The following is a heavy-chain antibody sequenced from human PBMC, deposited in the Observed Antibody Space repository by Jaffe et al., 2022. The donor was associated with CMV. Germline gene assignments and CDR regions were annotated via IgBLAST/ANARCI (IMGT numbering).Heavy chain of an antibody. CDR3: ARAFSSRWYDDWFDP. Sequence: EVELLESGGGLVQPGGSLRLSCVASGFTFSDYAMAWVRQVPGKGLEWVSGIGGSGGSTFYADSVKGRFIISRDNFKNTLYVQMNSLRAEDTAVYFCARAFSSRWYDDWFDPWGQGTLVTVSS. D-gene: IGHD6-13*01. CDR1: GFTFSDYA. J-gene: IGHJ5*02. V-gene: IGHV3-23*01. CDR2: IGGSGGST.